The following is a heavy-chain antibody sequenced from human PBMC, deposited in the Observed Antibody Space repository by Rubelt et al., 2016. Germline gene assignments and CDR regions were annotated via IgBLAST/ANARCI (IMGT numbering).Heavy chain of an antibody. Sequence: QVQLVQSGAEVKKPGASVKVSCKASGYTFTTYGISWVRQAPGQGLEWMGGISAYNGDTHYAQKIQGRVTMTIETPTSTAYMDLRSLRSDDTAVYYCTTTPLDCTRSNCYKDWGQGTLVTVSS. CDR2: ISAYNGDT. V-gene: IGHV1-18*01. D-gene: IGHD2-15*01. J-gene: IGHJ4*02. CDR1: GYTFTTYG. CDR3: TTTPLDCTRSNCYKD.